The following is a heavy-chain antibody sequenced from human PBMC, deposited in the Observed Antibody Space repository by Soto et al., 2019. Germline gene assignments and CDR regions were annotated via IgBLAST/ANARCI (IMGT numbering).Heavy chain of an antibody. D-gene: IGHD3-16*01. CDR3: ATAPEPGDSDP. CDR2: ISYDGSNK. V-gene: IGHV3-30*03. J-gene: IGHJ5*02. Sequence: QVQLVESGGGVVQPGRSLRLSCAASGFTFSSYGMHWVRQAPGKGLEWVAVISYDGSNKYYADSVKGRFTISRDNSKNTLYLHMNSLRAEDTAVYYCATAPEPGDSDPWGQGTLVTVSS. CDR1: GFTFSSYG.